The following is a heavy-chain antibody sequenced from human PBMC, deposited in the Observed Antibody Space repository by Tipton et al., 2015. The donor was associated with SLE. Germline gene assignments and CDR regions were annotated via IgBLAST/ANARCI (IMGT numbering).Heavy chain of an antibody. J-gene: IGHJ5*02. Sequence: TLSLTCAVSGYSISSGYYWGWIRQPPGKGLEWIGEINHSGSTNYNPSLKSRVTISVDTSKNQFSLKLSSVTAADTAVYYCARGVVFGVVIGFDPWGQGTLVTVSS. CDR3: ARGVVFGVVIGFDP. CDR2: INHSGST. V-gene: IGHV4-38-2*01. CDR1: GYSISSGYY. D-gene: IGHD3-3*01.